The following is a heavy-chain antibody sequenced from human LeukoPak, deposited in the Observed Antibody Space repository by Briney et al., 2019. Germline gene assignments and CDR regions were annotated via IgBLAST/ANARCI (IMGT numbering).Heavy chain of an antibody. V-gene: IGHV1-18*04. Sequence: AAVSVSFASSGYTFTIYGISWVRRAPGQGPEGGGWISAYNGNTNCAQKLRGRVTMTTDTSTSTAYMELRSLRSDDTAVYYCAASVRVPYGMDVWGQGTTVTVSS. CDR2: ISAYNGNT. CDR3: AASVRVPYGMDV. J-gene: IGHJ6*02. CDR1: GYTFTIYG. D-gene: IGHD3-10*01.